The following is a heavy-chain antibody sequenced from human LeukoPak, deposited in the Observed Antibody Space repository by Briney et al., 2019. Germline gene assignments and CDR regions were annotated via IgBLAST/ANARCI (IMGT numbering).Heavy chain of an antibody. D-gene: IGHD2-2*01. CDR2: INTDGSST. CDR1: GFTFSSYW. CDR3: ARMHCSSTSCYLLDY. V-gene: IGHV3-74*01. Sequence: GGSLRLSCAASGFTFSSYWMHWVRQAPGKGLVWVSRINTDGSSTSYADSVKGRFTISRDNAKNTLYLQMNSLRAEDTAVYYCARMHCSSTSCYLLDYWGQGTLVTVSS. J-gene: IGHJ4*02.